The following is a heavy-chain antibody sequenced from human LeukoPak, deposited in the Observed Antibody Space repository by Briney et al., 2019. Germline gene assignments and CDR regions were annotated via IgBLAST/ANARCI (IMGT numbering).Heavy chain of an antibody. D-gene: IGHD3-9*01. CDR2: FDPEDGET. CDR1: GYTLTELS. V-gene: IGHV1-24*01. Sequence: GASVKVSCKVSGYTLTELSMHWVRQAPGKGLEWMGGFDPEDGETIYAQKFQGRVTMTEDTSTDTAYMELSSLRSEDTAVYYCATGPRSYYDILTGYYNWDHHWGQGTLVTVSS. CDR3: ATGPRSYYDILTGYYNWDHH. J-gene: IGHJ5*02.